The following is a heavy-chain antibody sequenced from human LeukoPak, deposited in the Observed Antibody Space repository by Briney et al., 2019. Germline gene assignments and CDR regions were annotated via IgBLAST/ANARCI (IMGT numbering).Heavy chain of an antibody. CDR2: ISGSGGRT. Sequence: GGSLRLSCAASGFTFSSYAMGWVRQAPGKGLEWVSAISGSGGRTYYADSVKGRFTISRDNSKNTLYLQMNSLRAEDTAVYYCAKLPRVIAAAVDFDYWGQGTLVTVSS. J-gene: IGHJ4*02. CDR3: AKLPRVIAAAVDFDY. V-gene: IGHV3-23*01. D-gene: IGHD6-13*01. CDR1: GFTFSSYA.